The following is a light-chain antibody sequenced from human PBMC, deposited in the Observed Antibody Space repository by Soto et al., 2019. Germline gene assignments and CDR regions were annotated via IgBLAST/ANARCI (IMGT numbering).Light chain of an antibody. J-gene: IGLJ1*01. CDR3: VSYTTSASYV. V-gene: IGLV2-14*01. CDR2: DIN. CDR1: SSDVGNYIF. Sequence: QSVLTQPASVSGSPGQSITISCTGTSSDVGNYIFVSWYRQHPGKAPTLMIYDINNRPSGVSNRFSGSKSGNTASLTISGLQAEDEADYYCVSYTTSASYVFGTGTKLTVL.